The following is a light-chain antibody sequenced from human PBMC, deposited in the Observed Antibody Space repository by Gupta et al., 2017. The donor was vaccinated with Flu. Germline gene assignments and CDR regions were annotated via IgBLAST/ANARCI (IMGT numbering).Light chain of an antibody. CDR2: ESS. V-gene: IGKV1D-12*01. CDR3: QQANRLPIT. Sequence: DIQLTQSPSFVSASVGDRVTITCRASQDVRSYLVWYQQRPGEAPKLLIYESSTLQDGVPSRFSGSGSGTHFTLTISGRQPEDFATYYCQQANRLPITVGQGTQLEIK. CDR1: QDVRSY. J-gene: IGKJ5*01.